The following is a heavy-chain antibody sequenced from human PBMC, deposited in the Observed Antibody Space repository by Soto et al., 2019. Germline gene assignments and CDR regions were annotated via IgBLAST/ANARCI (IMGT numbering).Heavy chain of an antibody. V-gene: IGHV4-59*01. D-gene: IGHD6-13*01. J-gene: IGHJ4*02. CDR2: IYYSGST. CDR3: ARGLAAAGDFDY. CDR1: GGSISSYY. Sequence: SETLSPTCTGPGGSISSYYWSWIRQPPGKGMEWIGYIYYSGSTNYNPSLKSRVTISVDTSKNQFSLKLSSVTAADTAVYYCARGLAAAGDFDYWGQGTLVTVSS.